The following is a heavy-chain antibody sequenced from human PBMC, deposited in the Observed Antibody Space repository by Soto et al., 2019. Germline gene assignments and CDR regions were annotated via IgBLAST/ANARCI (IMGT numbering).Heavy chain of an antibody. Sequence: GGSLRLSCAASGFTFSSYGMHWVRQAPGKGLEWVAVISYDGSNKYYADSVKGRFTISRDNSKNTLYLQMNSLRAEDTAVYYCAKDVPRSRWLQFEAFQGFDYWGQGTLVTVSS. J-gene: IGHJ4*02. CDR1: GFTFSSYG. CDR3: AKDVPRSRWLQFEAFQGFDY. D-gene: IGHD5-12*01. V-gene: IGHV3-30*18. CDR2: ISYDGSNK.